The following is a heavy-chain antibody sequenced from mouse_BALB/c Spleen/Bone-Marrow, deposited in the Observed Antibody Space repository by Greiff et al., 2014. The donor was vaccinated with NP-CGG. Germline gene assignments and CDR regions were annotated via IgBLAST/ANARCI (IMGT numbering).Heavy chain of an antibody. V-gene: IGHV5-12-1*01. Sequence: DVKLVESGGGLVKPGGSLKLSCAASGFAFSSYDMSWVRQTPEKRLEWVAYISHGGGTTYYSDTVKGRFTISRDNAKNALYLQVSSLKSEDTAIYYCTRHGGYYPYYYAMDYWGQGTSVTVSS. D-gene: IGHD2-3*01. CDR3: TRHGGYYPYYYAMDY. CDR2: ISHGGGTT. J-gene: IGHJ4*01. CDR1: GFAFSSYD.